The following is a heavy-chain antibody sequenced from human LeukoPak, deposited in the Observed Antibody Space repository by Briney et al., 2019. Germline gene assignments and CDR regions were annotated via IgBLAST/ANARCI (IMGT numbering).Heavy chain of an antibody. Sequence: ASVKVSCKASGGTFSSYAISWVRQAPGQGLEWMGGIIPIFGTANYAQKFQGRVTITADESTSTAYMELSSLRSEDTAVYYCARELYYGSGSRHYWFDPWGQGTLVTVSS. D-gene: IGHD3-10*01. CDR3: ARELYYGSGSRHYWFDP. J-gene: IGHJ5*02. CDR2: IIPIFGTA. CDR1: GGTFSSYA. V-gene: IGHV1-69*13.